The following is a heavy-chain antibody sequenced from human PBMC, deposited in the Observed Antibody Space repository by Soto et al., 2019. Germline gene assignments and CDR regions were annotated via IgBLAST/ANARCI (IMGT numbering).Heavy chain of an antibody. J-gene: IGHJ4*02. V-gene: IGHV1-69*01. Sequence: QVQLVQSGAEVKKPGSSVKVSCKASGGTFSSYAISWVRQAPGQGLEWMGGIIPIFGTANYAQKFQGRVTITADESTSTAYMELSSLRSEDTAVYYGARGGERVVVPAAPFDYWGQGTLVTVSS. D-gene: IGHD2-2*01. CDR2: IIPIFGTA. CDR3: ARGGERVVVPAAPFDY. CDR1: GGTFSSYA.